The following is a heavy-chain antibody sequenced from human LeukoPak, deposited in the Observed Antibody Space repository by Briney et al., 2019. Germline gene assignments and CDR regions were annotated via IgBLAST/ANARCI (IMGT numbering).Heavy chain of an antibody. CDR1: GGSIGGHTFY. D-gene: IGHD6-19*01. J-gene: IGHJ3*02. Sequence: PSETLSLTCNVSGGSIGGHTFYWDWIRQPPGKGLEWIATIYYNGNTFYNPSLKSRVVISIDMSKSQFSLHLSSVTAADTAIYYCARLTALAGHRGAFGIWGPGTMVTVSS. V-gene: IGHV4-39*01. CDR2: IYYNGNT. CDR3: ARLTALAGHRGAFGI.